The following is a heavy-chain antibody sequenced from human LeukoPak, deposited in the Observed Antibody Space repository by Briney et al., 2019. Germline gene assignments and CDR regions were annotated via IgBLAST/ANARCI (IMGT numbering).Heavy chain of an antibody. CDR3: ARQGVGNYGMDV. V-gene: IGHV5-51*01. D-gene: IGHD2-15*01. CDR1: GSSFTSYW. Sequence: SGESLQISCQGSGSSFTSYWIGGVRRLPGKGLEWMGIIYPGDSDTRYSPSFQGQVTISADKSISTAYLQWSSLKASDTAVYYCARQGVGNYGMDVWGQGTTVTVSS. CDR2: IYPGDSDT. J-gene: IGHJ6*02.